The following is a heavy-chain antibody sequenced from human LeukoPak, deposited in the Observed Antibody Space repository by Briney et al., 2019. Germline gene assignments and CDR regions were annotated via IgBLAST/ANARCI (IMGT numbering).Heavy chain of an antibody. CDR1: GGSFSGYY. Sequence: SETLSLTCAVYGGSFSGYYWSWIRQPPGKGLEWIGEINHSGSTNYNPPLKSRVTISVDTSKNQFSLKLSSVTAADTAVYYCATRGDIVVVPAAIGSHWFDPWGQGTLVTVSS. D-gene: IGHD2-2*02. J-gene: IGHJ5*02. V-gene: IGHV4-34*01. CDR3: ATRGDIVVVPAAIGSHWFDP. CDR2: INHSGST.